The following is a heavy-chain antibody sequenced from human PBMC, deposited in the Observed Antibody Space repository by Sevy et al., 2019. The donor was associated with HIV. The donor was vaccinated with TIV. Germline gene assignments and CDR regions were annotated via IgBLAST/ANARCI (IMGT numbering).Heavy chain of an antibody. Sequence: GGSLRLSCAASGFTFSSYSMNWVRQAPGKGLEWVSSISSSSSYIYYADSVKGRFTISRDNAKNSLYLQMNSLRAEDTAVYYCARDPTNYYGDYFFVYWGQGTLVTVSS. J-gene: IGHJ4*02. D-gene: IGHD4-17*01. CDR1: GFTFSSYS. CDR3: ARDPTNYYGDYFFVY. V-gene: IGHV3-21*01. CDR2: ISSSSSYI.